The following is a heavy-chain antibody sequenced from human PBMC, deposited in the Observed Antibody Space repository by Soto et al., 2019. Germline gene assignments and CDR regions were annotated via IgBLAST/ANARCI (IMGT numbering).Heavy chain of an antibody. V-gene: IGHV3-23*01. Sequence: GGSLRLSCAASGFTFSSYAMSWVRQAPGKGLEWVSAISGSGGSTYYADSVKGRFTISRDNSKNTLYLQMNSLRAEDTAVYYCAKARYYGPYYYYGMDVWGQGTTVTVSS. D-gene: IGHD3-10*01. CDR3: AKARYYGPYYYYGMDV. CDR2: ISGSGGST. CDR1: GFTFSSYA. J-gene: IGHJ6*02.